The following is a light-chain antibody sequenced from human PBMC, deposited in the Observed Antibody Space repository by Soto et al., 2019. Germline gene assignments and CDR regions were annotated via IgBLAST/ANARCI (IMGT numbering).Light chain of an antibody. CDR1: SSDVGGYNY. CDR3: SSYTSSSIVHV. Sequence: QSALTQPASVSGSPGQSITISCTGTSSDVGGYNYVSWYQQHPGKAPKLMIYEVSNRPSGVSNRFSGSKSGNTASLTISGLQAEDEADYYCSSYTSSSIVHVFGTGTKVTVL. CDR2: EVS. J-gene: IGLJ1*01. V-gene: IGLV2-14*01.